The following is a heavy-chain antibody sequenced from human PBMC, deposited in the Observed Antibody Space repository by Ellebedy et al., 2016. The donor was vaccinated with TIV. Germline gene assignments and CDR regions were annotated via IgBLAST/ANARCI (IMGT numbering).Heavy chain of an antibody. J-gene: IGHJ4*02. CDR1: GGSLSSSSYY. Sequence: SETLSLXXSVSGGSLSSSSYYWGWIRQPPGKGLEWIGSIYYSGRTYQNPSLRSRVTISVDTGKNQFTLKLTSVTAADSALYYCARQVGSGWYEPNDYWGQGTLVTVSS. CDR2: IYYSGRT. D-gene: IGHD6-19*01. V-gene: IGHV4-39*01. CDR3: ARQVGSGWYEPNDY.